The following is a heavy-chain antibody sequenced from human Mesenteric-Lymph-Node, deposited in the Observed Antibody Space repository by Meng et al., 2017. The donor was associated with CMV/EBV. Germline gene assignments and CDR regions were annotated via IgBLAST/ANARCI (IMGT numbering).Heavy chain of an antibody. J-gene: IGHJ5*02. CDR2: IIPIFGTA. CDR3: ASSRRAGTFYNSTRSYNWFDP. Sequence: SVKVSCKASGGTFSSYAISWVRQAPGQGLEWMGGIIPIFGTANYAQKFQGRVTITTDESTSTAYMELSSLRSEDTAVYYCASSRRAGTFYNSTRSYNWFDPWGRGTLVTVSS. D-gene: IGHD1-1*01. CDR1: GGTFSSYA. V-gene: IGHV1-69*05.